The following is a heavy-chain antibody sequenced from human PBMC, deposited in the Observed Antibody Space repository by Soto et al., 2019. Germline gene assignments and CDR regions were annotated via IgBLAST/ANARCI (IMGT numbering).Heavy chain of an antibody. CDR2: IIPIFGTA. D-gene: IGHD3-22*01. CDR3: ASHYDRSGYYYRGLDY. Sequence: QVQLVQSGAEVKKPGSSVKVSCKASGGTFSSYAISWVRQAPGQGLEWMGGIIPIFGTADYAQKFQGRVTITADESTSTGNMELSSLRSEDPAVYSCASHYDRSGYYYRGLDYWGQGTLVTVSS. CDR1: GGTFSSYA. J-gene: IGHJ4*02. V-gene: IGHV1-69*12.